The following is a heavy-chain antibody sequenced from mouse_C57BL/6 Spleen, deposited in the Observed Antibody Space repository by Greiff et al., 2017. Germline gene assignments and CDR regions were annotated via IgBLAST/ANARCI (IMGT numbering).Heavy chain of an antibody. CDR2: IDPENGDT. CDR1: GFNIKDDY. Sequence: VQLKESGAELVRPGASVKLSCTASGFNIKDDYMHWVKQRPEQGLEWIGWIDPENGDTEYASKFQGKATITADTSSNTAYLQLSSLTSEDTAVYDCTTKRAYYSNYGDYFDYWGQGTTLTVSS. J-gene: IGHJ2*01. D-gene: IGHD2-5*01. V-gene: IGHV14-4*01. CDR3: TTKRAYYSNYGDYFDY.